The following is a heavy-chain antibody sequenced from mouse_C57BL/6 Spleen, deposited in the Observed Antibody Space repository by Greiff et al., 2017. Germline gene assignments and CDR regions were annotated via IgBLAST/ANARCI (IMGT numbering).Heavy chain of an antibody. CDR1: GFTFSDYG. V-gene: IGHV5-17*01. CDR2: ISSCSSTI. Sequence: EVMLVEPGGGLVKPGGSLKVSCAASGFTFSDYGMHWVRQAPEKGLEWVAYISSCSSTIDYAHTVKGRFTISTDNAENTLFLQMTSLRSEDTAVYSVAREEEVGGTLDYWGQGTTLTVSS. J-gene: IGHJ2*01. D-gene: IGHD1-3*01. CDR3: AREEEVGGTLDY.